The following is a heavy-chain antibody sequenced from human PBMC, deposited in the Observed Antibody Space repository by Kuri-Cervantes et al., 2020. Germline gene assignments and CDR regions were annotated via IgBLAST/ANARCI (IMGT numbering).Heavy chain of an antibody. V-gene: IGHV3-23*01. CDR1: GFTFSSYA. CDR2: IRGSGGST. CDR3: AKDLIGSGWYYFDY. Sequence: GESLKISCAASGFTFSSYAMSWVRPAPGKGLEWVSAIRGSGGSTYYADSVKGRFTISRDNSKNTLYLQMTSLRAEDTAVYYCAKDLIGSGWYYFDYWGQGTLVTVSS. D-gene: IGHD6-19*01. J-gene: IGHJ4*02.